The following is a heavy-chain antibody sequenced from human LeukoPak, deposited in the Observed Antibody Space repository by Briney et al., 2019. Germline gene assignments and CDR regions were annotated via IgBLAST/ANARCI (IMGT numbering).Heavy chain of an antibody. CDR3: TRLGDGVADAFDI. J-gene: IGHJ3*02. CDR1: GFTFSSYS. V-gene: IGHV3-48*01. CDR2: ISSSSSTI. D-gene: IGHD2-21*01. Sequence: GGSLRLSCAASGFTFSSYSMNWVRQAPGKGLEWVSYISSSSSTIYYADSVKGRFTISRDNAKNSLYLQMNSLRAEDTAVYYCTRLGDGVADAFDIWGQGTMVTVSS.